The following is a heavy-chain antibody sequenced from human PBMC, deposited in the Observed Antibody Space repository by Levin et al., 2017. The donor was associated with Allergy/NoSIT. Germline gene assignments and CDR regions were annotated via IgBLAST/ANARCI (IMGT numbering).Heavy chain of an antibody. CDR1: GFTFSSYG. CDR3: AKGYYDILSWYYGMDV. Sequence: GGSLRLSCAASGFTFSSYGMHWVRQAPGKGLEWVAVISYDGSNKYYADSVKGRFTISRDNSKNTLYLQMNSLRAEDTAVYYCAKGYYDILSWYYGMDVWGQGTTVTVSS. D-gene: IGHD3-9*01. CDR2: ISYDGSNK. V-gene: IGHV3-30*18. J-gene: IGHJ6*02.